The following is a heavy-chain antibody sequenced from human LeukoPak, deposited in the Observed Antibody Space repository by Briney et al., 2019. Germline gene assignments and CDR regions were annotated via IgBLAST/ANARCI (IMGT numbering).Heavy chain of an antibody. CDR3: ARRAVVPAAKSVFDY. J-gene: IGHJ4*02. V-gene: IGHV4-39*01. CDR2: IYYSGST. D-gene: IGHD2-2*01. Sequence: SETLSLTCTVSGGSITSNTNYWDWIRQPPGRGLEWIGSIYYSGSTYYSPSLKSRVTMSVDTSKHQFSLKLPSVTAADTAVYYCARRAVVPAAKSVFDYWGQGTLVTVSS. CDR1: GGSITSNTNY.